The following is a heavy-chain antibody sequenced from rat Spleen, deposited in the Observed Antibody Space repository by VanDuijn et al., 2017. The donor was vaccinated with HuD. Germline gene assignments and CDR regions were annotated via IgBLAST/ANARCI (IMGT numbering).Heavy chain of an antibody. D-gene: IGHD1-11*01. Sequence: EVQLVESGGGLVQPGRSMKLSCAASGFTFSSYDMVWVRQAPAQGLKWVATISYDGSTPYYRDSVKGRFTISRDNARSTLYLHMDSLRSDDTATYYCGRLTTEGMIDYWGQGVMVTVSP. J-gene: IGHJ2*01. CDR1: GFTFSSYD. CDR3: GRLTTEGMIDY. CDR2: ISYDGSTP. V-gene: IGHV5-29*01.